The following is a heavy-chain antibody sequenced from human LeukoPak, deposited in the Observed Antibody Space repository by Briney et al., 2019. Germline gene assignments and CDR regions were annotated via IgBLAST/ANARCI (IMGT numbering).Heavy chain of an antibody. CDR3: ASGRPFDY. D-gene: IGHD1-26*01. J-gene: IGHJ4*02. CDR1: GFTFSTYW. Sequence: GGSLRLSCSASGFTFSTYWMAWVRQAPGKGLEWVANIKQDGSEKYYVDSVKGRFTISRDNAKNSLYLQMNSLGAEDTAVYYCASGRPFDYWGRGTLVTVSS. CDR2: IKQDGSEK. V-gene: IGHV3-7*01.